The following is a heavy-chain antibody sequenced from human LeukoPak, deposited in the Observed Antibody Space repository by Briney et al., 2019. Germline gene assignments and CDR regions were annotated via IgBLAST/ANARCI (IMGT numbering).Heavy chain of an antibody. CDR3: ARSSSVVTGAFDI. J-gene: IGHJ3*02. Sequence: GESLKISCKGSGSSFTSYWIGWVRPMPGKGPEWMGIIYPGDSDTRYSPSFQGQVTISADKSISTAYLQWSSLKASDTAMYYCARSSSVVTGAFDIWGQGTMVTVSS. CDR2: IYPGDSDT. D-gene: IGHD2-21*02. V-gene: IGHV5-51*01. CDR1: GSSFTSYW.